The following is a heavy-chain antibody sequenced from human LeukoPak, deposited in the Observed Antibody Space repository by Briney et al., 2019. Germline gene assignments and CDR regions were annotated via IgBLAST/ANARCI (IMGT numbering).Heavy chain of an antibody. Sequence: GSVKVSCKASGYTFTGYYMHWVRQAPGKGLEGMGWINPNSGVTNYAQKFQGRVTMTRDTSISTAYMELSRLRSDDTAVYYCARDQGGSYPADFDYWGQGTLVTVAS. CDR3: ARDQGGSYPADFDY. CDR1: GYTFTGYY. CDR2: INPNSGVT. V-gene: IGHV1-2*02. J-gene: IGHJ4*02. D-gene: IGHD1-26*01.